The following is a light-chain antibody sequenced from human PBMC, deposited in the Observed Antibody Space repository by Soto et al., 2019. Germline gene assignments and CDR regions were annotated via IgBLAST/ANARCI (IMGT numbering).Light chain of an antibody. CDR2: KAS. CDR1: QSISSW. J-gene: IGKJ4*01. Sequence: DIQMTQSPSTLSASIGDRVTITCRASQSISSWLAWYQQKPGRAPKLLIQKASSLESGVPSTFSGSGSGTEFTLTISSLQPDDFATYYCQQYNSYPLTFGGGTKVEIK. CDR3: QQYNSYPLT. V-gene: IGKV1-5*03.